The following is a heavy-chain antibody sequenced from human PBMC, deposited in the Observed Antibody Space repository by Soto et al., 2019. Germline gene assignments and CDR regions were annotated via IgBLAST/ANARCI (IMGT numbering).Heavy chain of an antibody. CDR3: ASSVSGWYPFDY. CDR2: ISTGSNTI. D-gene: IGHD6-19*01. J-gene: IGHJ4*02. Sequence: GGSLRLSCVASGFTFSTYSMNWVRQAPGKGLEWLSYISTGSNTIYYADSVKGRFTISRDNAKNSLYLQMNSLRDEDTAVYYCASSVSGWYPFDYWGLGTLVTVYS. CDR1: GFTFSTYS. V-gene: IGHV3-48*02.